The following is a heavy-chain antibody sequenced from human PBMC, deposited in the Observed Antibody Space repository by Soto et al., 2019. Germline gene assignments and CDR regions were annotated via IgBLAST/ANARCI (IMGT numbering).Heavy chain of an antibody. D-gene: IGHD4-17*01. V-gene: IGHV3-74*01. CDR2: INPDGSRT. CDR1: GFTFTTYW. CDR3: ARVAVTTYYFDY. Sequence: EVQLVESGGDLVQPGGSLRLSCAASGFTFTTYWMHWVRQSPGKGLVLVSRINPDGSRTSYADSVTGRFTISRDNAKNTLYLQMNSLGAADTAVYYCARVAVTTYYFDYWGHGTLVTVSS. J-gene: IGHJ4*01.